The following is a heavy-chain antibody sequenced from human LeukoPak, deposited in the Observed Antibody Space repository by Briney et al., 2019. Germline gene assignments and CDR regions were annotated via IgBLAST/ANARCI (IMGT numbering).Heavy chain of an antibody. Sequence: GGSLRLSCAASGFTFSSYSMNWVRQAPGKGLEWVSSISSSSSYIYYADSVKGRFTISRDNAKNSLYLQMNSLRAEDTAVYYCARRTGMTLPGWLRVVDLWGKGTLVTVSS. CDR2: ISSSSSYI. CDR1: GFTFSSYS. J-gene: IGHJ5*02. V-gene: IGHV3-21*01. D-gene: IGHD6-19*01. CDR3: ARRTGMTLPGWLRVVDL.